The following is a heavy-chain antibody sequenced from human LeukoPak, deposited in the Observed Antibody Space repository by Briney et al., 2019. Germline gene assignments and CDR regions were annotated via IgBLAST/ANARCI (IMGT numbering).Heavy chain of an antibody. D-gene: IGHD6-13*01. J-gene: IGHJ4*02. CDR2: ISSSGSTI. V-gene: IGHV3-48*03. CDR1: GFTFSSYE. Sequence: PGGSLRLSCAASGFTFSSYEMNWARQAPGKGLEWVSYISSSGSTIYYADSVKGRFTISGDNAKNPLYLQMNSLRAEDTAVYYCAREAPGYSSSWYMGYFDYWGQGTLVTVSS. CDR3: AREAPGYSSSWYMGYFDY.